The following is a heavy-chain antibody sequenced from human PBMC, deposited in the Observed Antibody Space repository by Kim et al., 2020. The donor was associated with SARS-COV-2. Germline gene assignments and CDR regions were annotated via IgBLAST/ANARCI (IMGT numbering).Heavy chain of an antibody. J-gene: IGHJ4*02. Sequence: GGSLRLSCAASGFNFGYYAMNWVRQPPGKGLEWVSVISGNGDSIFYTDSVKGRFTISRDNSKNTLYLQMNSLRAEDTAVYYCAKDNGRYSDTGGYYRYWGQGTLVTVSS. CDR3: AKDNGRYSDTGGYYRY. D-gene: IGHD3-22*01. V-gene: IGHV3-23*01. CDR2: ISGNGDSI. CDR1: GFNFGYYA.